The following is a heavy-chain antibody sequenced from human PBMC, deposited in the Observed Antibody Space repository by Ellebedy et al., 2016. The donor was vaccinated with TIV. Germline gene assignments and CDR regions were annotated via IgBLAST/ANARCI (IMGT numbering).Heavy chain of an antibody. CDR1: GFTFSNAW. D-gene: IGHD1-26*01. J-gene: IGHJ4*02. V-gene: IGHV3-48*04. CDR2: ISSNSGTT. CDR3: ARRELPFDY. Sequence: GESLKISXGTYGFTFSNAWMSWVRQAPGKGLEWVSYISSNSGTTYYADSVKGRFTISRDNAKSSLYLQMNSLRAEDTAVYYCARRELPFDYWGQGTLVTVSS.